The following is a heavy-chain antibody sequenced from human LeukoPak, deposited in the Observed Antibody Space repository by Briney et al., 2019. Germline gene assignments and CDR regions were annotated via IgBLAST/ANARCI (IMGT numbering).Heavy chain of an antibody. Sequence: PGGSLRLSCAASGFTFSSYGMHWVRQAPGKGLEWVAVISYDGSNKYYADSVKGRFTISRDNSKNTFYLQMDSLRAEDTAVYFCARGGGSYHFDYWGQGTLVTVSS. D-gene: IGHD1-26*01. CDR2: ISYDGSNK. V-gene: IGHV3-30*03. CDR3: ARGGGSYHFDY. CDR1: GFTFSSYG. J-gene: IGHJ4*02.